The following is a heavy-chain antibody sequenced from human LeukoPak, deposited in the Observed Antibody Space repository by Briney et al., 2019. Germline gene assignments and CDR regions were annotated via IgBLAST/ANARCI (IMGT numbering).Heavy chain of an antibody. J-gene: IGHJ4*02. Sequence: GGSLRLSCAASGFTFSSYSMNWVRQAPGKGLEWVSYISSSSSTIYYADSAKGRFTISRDNAKNSLYLQMNSLRDEDTAVYYCARDLYYYGSGNYVPGLPDYWGQGTLVTVSS. CDR3: ARDLYYYGSGNYVPGLPDY. D-gene: IGHD3-10*01. CDR1: GFTFSSYS. CDR2: ISSSSSTI. V-gene: IGHV3-48*02.